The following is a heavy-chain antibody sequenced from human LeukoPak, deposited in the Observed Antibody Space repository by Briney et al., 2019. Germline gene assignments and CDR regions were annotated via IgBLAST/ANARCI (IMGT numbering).Heavy chain of an antibody. CDR3: AKWGDYDALTGYYVPDY. J-gene: IGHJ4*02. CDR2: ITGGGSGI. D-gene: IGHD3-9*01. CDR1: GFTFSNYA. Sequence: GGSLRLSCAASGFTFSNYAMIWVRQAPGKGLEWVSAITGGGSGIYYADSMKSRFTISRDNSKNTLYLQINSLRAEDTAVYYCAKWGDYDALTGYYVPDYWGQGTLVTVSS. V-gene: IGHV3-23*01.